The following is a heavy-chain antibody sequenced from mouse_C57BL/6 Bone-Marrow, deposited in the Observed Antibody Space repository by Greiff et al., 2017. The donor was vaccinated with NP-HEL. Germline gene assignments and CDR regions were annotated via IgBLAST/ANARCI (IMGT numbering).Heavy chain of an antibody. CDR3: GITTVVAGDYYAMDY. CDR1: GYTFTDHI. D-gene: IGHD1-1*01. CDR2: IYPVSGET. Sequence: QVHVKQSGAELASPGASVTLSCKASGYTFTDHIMNWVKKRPGQGLEWIGRIYPVSGETNYNQKFMGKATFSVDRSSSTVYMVLNSLTSEDPAVYYCGITTVVAGDYYAMDYWGQGTSVTVSS. J-gene: IGHJ4*01. V-gene: IGHV1-11*01.